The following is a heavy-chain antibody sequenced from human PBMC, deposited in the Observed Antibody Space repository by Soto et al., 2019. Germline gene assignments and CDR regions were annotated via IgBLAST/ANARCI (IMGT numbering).Heavy chain of an antibody. CDR3: AKELYYDFWSGFSTGDY. CDR2: ISGSGGST. Sequence: GGSLRLSCAASGFTFSSYAMSWVRQAPGKGLEWVSAISGSGGSTYYADSVKGRFTISRDNSKNTLYLQMNSLRAEDTAVYYCAKELYYDFWSGFSTGDYWGQGTLVTVSS. J-gene: IGHJ4*02. V-gene: IGHV3-23*01. D-gene: IGHD3-3*01. CDR1: GFTFSSYA.